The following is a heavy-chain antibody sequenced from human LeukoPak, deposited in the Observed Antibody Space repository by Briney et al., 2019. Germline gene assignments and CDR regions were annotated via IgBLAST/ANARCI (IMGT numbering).Heavy chain of an antibody. D-gene: IGHD3-3*01. CDR3: ARDGEKAIFGVVIPYNWFDP. V-gene: IGHV1-18*01. CDR1: GYTFTSYG. Sequence: ASVKVSCKASGYTFTSYGISWVRQAPGQGLEWMGWISAYNGNTNYAQKFQGRVTITADESTSTAYMELSSLRSEDTAVYYCARDGEKAIFGVVIPYNWFDPWGQGTLVTVSS. CDR2: ISAYNGNT. J-gene: IGHJ5*02.